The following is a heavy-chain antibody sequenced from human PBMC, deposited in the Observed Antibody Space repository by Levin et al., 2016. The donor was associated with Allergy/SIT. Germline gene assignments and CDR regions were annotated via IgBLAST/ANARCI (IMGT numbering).Heavy chain of an antibody. V-gene: IGHV3-48*03. Sequence: GGSLRLSCAASGFTFSSYEMNWVRQAPGKGWSGFHTLVVVVVPYTTQDSVKGRFTISRDNAKNSLYLQMNSLRAEDTAVYYCARDGMGGQLVVDYWGQGTLVTVSS. CDR3: ARDGMGGQLVVDY. J-gene: IGHJ4*02. CDR2: LVVVVVP. D-gene: IGHD6-6*01. CDR1: GFTFSSYE.